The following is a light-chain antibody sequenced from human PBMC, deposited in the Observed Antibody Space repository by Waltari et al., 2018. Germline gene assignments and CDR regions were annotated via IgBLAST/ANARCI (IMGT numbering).Light chain of an antibody. J-gene: IGKJ2*01. Sequence: DIQMTQSPSTLSASLGDRVTLSCRASQSVGSGLAWYQVKPGKVPKLLISQTSILEDGVSSRFSGSGSGTDFTLTIDSLEPDDFATYYCQQYKTYFFGQGTRLEI. CDR2: QTS. CDR3: QQYKTYF. CDR1: QSVGSG. V-gene: IGKV1-5*03.